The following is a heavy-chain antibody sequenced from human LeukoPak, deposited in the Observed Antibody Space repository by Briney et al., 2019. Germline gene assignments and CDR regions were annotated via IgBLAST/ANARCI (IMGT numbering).Heavy chain of an antibody. J-gene: IGHJ3*02. CDR1: GGTFSSYA. D-gene: IGHD6-19*01. Sequence: ASVKVSCKASGGTFSSYAISWVRQAPGQGLEWMGGIIPIFGTANYAQKFQGRVTMTEDTSTDTAYMELSSLRSEDTAVYYCATDDSGPDAFDIWGQGTMVTVSS. V-gene: IGHV1-69*06. CDR3: ATDDSGPDAFDI. CDR2: IIPIFGTA.